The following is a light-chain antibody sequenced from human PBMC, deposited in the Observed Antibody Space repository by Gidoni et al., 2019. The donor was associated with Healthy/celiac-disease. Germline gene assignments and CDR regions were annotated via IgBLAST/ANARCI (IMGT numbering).Light chain of an antibody. J-gene: IGKJ1*01. CDR3: QQYGSSRST. CDR1: QSVSSSY. CDR2: GAS. Sequence: EIVLTQPPGTLSLSPGERATLSCRASQSVSSSYLAWYQQKPGQAPRLLIYGASSRATGIPDRFSGSGAGTDFTLTISRLEPEDFAVYYCQQYGSSRSTFXQXTKVEIK. V-gene: IGKV3-20*01.